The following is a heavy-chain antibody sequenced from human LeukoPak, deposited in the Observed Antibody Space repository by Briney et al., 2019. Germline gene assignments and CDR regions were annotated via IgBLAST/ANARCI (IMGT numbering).Heavy chain of an antibody. J-gene: IGHJ4*02. CDR2: ISGSGGST. D-gene: IGHD4-17*01. CDR1: GFTFSSYA. V-gene: IGHV3-23*01. CDR3: AKASMLYGDSRAYFDY. Sequence: GGSLRLSCAASGFTFSSYAMSWVRQAPGKGLEWVSAISGSGGSTYYADSVKGRFTISRDNSKNTLYLQMNSLRAEDTAVYYCAKASMLYGDSRAYFDYWGQGTLVTVSS.